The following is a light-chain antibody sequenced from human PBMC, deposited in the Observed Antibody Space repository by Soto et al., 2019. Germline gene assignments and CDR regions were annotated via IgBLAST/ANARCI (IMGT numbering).Light chain of an antibody. J-gene: IGKJ4*01. Sequence: DIVMTQSPLSLSVNPGEPASISCRSSQTLLYSNGNNYLDWYLQKPGQSPQLLIYLGSIRASGVPDRVSGSGSGTDFTLKISRVEAEDVGIYYCMGALHTVTFGGGTKVEI. V-gene: IGKV2-28*01. CDR2: LGS. CDR3: MGALHTVT. CDR1: QTLLYSNGNNY.